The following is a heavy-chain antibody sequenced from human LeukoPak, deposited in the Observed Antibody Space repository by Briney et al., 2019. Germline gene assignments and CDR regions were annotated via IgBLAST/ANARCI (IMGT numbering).Heavy chain of an antibody. Sequence: SETLSLTCAVYGGSFSGYYWSWIRQPPGKGLEWIGEINHSGSTNYNPSLKSRVTISVDTSKNQFSLKLSSVTAADTAVYYCARGPSYYYWGQGTLVTVSS. D-gene: IGHD1-26*01. V-gene: IGHV4-34*01. J-gene: IGHJ4*02. CDR2: INHSGST. CDR1: GGSFSGYY. CDR3: ARGPSYYY.